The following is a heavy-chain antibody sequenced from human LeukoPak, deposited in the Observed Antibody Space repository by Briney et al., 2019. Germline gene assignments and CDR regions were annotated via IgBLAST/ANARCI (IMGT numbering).Heavy chain of an antibody. Sequence: ASVKVSCKASGYTFTSYGISWVRQAPGQGLEWMGWISAYNGNTNYAQKLQGRVTMTTDTSTSTAYMELRSLRSDDTAVYYCARGSRWLVRSDDAFDIWGQGTMVTVSS. CDR1: GYTFTSYG. CDR3: ARGSRWLVRSDDAFDI. V-gene: IGHV1-18*01. CDR2: ISAYNGNT. D-gene: IGHD3-22*01. J-gene: IGHJ3*02.